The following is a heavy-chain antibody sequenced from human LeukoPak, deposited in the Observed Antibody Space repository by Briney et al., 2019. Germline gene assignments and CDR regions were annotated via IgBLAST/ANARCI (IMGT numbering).Heavy chain of an antibody. CDR1: GFTFRNYL. CDR2: INQEGNDK. J-gene: IGHJ1*01. CDR3: VVTRTRGDH. V-gene: IGHV3-7*03. Sequence: GGAPRLSCVAPGFTFRNYLMTWVRQAPGKGLEWVANINQEGNDKYYVDSVKGRFTISRDNTKNSLFLQMNSLRAEDTAVYYCVVTRTRGDHWGQGTLVTVSS. D-gene: IGHD2-21*01.